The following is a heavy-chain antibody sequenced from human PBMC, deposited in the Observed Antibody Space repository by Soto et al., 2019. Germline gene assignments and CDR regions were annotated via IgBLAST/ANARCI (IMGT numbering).Heavy chain of an antibody. CDR3: ARGVDCSSTSFYGHCYYYMDV. Sequence: SETLSLTCAVYGGSFSGYYWSWIRQPPGKGLEWIGEINHSGSTNYNPSLKSRVTISVDTSKNQFSLKLSSVTAADTAVYYCARGVDCSSTSFYGHCYYYMDVWGKGTTVTVSS. V-gene: IGHV4-34*01. CDR2: INHSGST. D-gene: IGHD2-2*01. J-gene: IGHJ6*03. CDR1: GGSFSGYY.